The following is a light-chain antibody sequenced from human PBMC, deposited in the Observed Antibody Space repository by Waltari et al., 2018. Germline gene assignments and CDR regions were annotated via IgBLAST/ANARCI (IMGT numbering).Light chain of an antibody. Sequence: NFMLTQPHSVSESPGKTVTISCTRSSDTLASNYVQWYQQRPGSSPTIVIYEHNQRPSGVPDRFSGSIDSSSNSASLTISGLKTEDEADYYCQSYDSSDLWVFGGGTKLTVL. J-gene: IGLJ3*02. V-gene: IGLV6-57*01. CDR3: QSYDSSDLWV. CDR2: EHN. CDR1: SDTLASNY.